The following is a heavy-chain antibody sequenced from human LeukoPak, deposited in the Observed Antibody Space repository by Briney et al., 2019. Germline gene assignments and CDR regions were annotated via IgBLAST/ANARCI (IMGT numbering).Heavy chain of an antibody. J-gene: IGHJ3*02. D-gene: IGHD3-10*01. V-gene: IGHV3-30-3*01. CDR2: ISYGGSNK. CDR3: ASPGWIPYYYGSGRTFDI. Sequence: YPGGSLRLSCAASGFTFSSYAMHWVRQAPGKGLEWVAVISYGGSNKYYADSVKGRFTISRDNSKNTLYLQMNSLRAEDTAVYYCASPGWIPYYYGSGRTFDIWGQGTMVTVSS. CDR1: GFTFSSYA.